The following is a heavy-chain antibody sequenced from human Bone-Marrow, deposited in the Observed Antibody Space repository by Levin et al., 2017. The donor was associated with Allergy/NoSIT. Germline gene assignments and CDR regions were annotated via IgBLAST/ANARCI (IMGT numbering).Heavy chain of an antibody. D-gene: IGHD1-26*01. CDR2: IIVMYDTR. J-gene: IGHJ4*02. V-gene: IGHV1-69*06. Sequence: SVKVSCKASGGSLTSQTIAWVRQAPGQGLEWVGGIIVMYDTRDYAQKFEGRVRVTADKSTNTVYMEMSNLRSEDTAVYYCARWDNLSEYHRGSYRHRVGYFNLWGQGSQVTVSS. CDR3: ARWDNLSEYHRGSYRHRVGYFNL. CDR1: GGSLTSQT.